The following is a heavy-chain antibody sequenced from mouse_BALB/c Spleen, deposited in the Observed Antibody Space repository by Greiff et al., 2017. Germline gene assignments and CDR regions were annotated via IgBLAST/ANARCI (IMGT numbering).Heavy chain of an antibody. CDR1: GFTFNTYA. CDR2: IRSKSNNYAT. J-gene: IGHJ2*01. CDR3: VRLGRSYFDY. Sequence: DVMLVESGGGLVQPKGSLKLSCAASGFTFNTYAMNWVRQAPGKGLEWVARIRSKSNNYATYYADSVKDRFTISRDDSQSMLYLQMNNLKTEDTAMYYCVRLGRSYFDYWGQGTTLTVSS. V-gene: IGHV10-1*02. D-gene: IGHD4-1*01.